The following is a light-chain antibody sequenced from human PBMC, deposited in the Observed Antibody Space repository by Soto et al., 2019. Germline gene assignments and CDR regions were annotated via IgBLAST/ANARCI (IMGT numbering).Light chain of an antibody. CDR2: AAS. J-gene: IGKJ5*01. V-gene: IGKV1-39*01. Sequence: ENQVTQSPTSLSASVGERITITCRASRSIGNNLNWYQQRPGKAPQLLIYAASSLQSGVPSRFSGSSSGTDFTLTINGLQPEDFATYYCQQSFSPHIAFGQGTRL. CDR1: RSIGNN. CDR3: QQSFSPHIA.